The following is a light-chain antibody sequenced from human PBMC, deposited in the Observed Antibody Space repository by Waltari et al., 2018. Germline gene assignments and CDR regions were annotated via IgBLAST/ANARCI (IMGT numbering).Light chain of an antibody. CDR1: SLRTYS. V-gene: IGLV3-19*01. J-gene: IGLJ2*01. CDR2: STD. Sequence: SSGLTQDPAVSVALGQTVRITCQGDSLRTYSADWYQQRPGQAPILVLFSTDARPSGIPDRFSGSSSRDTASLTITGTQAEDEADYYCASRDPTANAVVFGGGTKLTVL. CDR3: ASRDPTANAVV.